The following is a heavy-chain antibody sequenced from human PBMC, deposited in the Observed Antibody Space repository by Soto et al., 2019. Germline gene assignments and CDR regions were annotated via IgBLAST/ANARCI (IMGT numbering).Heavy chain of an antibody. J-gene: IGHJ3*02. Sequence: SETLSLTCAVYGGSFSGYYWRWIRQPPGKGLEWIGEINHSGSTNYNPSLKSRVTISVDTSKNQFSLKLSSVTAADTAVYYCARGQQGRFGELFRDAFDIWGQGTMVTVSS. D-gene: IGHD3-10*01. CDR1: GGSFSGYY. CDR2: INHSGST. V-gene: IGHV4-34*01. CDR3: ARGQQGRFGELFRDAFDI.